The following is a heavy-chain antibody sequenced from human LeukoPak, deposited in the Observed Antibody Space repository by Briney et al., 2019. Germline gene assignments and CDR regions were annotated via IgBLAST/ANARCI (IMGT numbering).Heavy chain of an antibody. CDR3: ARGRGYCSGGSCHSRYFDY. D-gene: IGHD2-15*01. CDR2: INHSGST. J-gene: IGHJ4*02. CDR1: GGSFSGYY. V-gene: IGHV4-34*01. Sequence: PSETLSLTCAVYGGSFSGYYWSWIRQPPGKGLEWIGEINHSGSTNYNPPLKSRVTISVDTSKNQFSLKLSSVTAADTAVYYCARGRGYCSGGSCHSRYFDYWGQGTLVTVSS.